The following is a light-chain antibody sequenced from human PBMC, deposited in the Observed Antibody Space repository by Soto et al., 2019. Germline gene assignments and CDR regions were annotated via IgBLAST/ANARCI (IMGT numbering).Light chain of an antibody. CDR2: EVT. J-gene: IGLJ3*02. CDR3: SSYAGSNNVA. V-gene: IGLV2-8*01. Sequence: QSVLTQPPSASGSPGQSVTISCTGTSNDVGGYNYVSWYQQHPGKAPKLMIYEVTRRPSGVPDRFSGSKSGNTASLTVSGLQADDEADYYCSSYAGSNNVAFGGGTKLTVL. CDR1: SNDVGGYNY.